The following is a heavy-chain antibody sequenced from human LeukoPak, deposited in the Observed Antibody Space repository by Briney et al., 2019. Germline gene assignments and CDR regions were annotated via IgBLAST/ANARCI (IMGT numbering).Heavy chain of an antibody. D-gene: IGHD3-10*01. Sequence: GGSLRLSCAASGFTFSNYWMSWVRQAPGKGLEWVANIKQDGSEKYYVDSVKGRFTISRDNAKNSLYLQMNSLRAEDTAVYYCAKNRGSGSYNDYWGQGTLVTVSS. CDR1: GFTFSNYW. J-gene: IGHJ4*02. CDR2: IKQDGSEK. V-gene: IGHV3-7*01. CDR3: AKNRGSGSYNDY.